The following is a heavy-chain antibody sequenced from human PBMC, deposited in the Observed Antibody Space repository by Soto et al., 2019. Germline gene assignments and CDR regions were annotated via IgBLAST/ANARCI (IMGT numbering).Heavy chain of an antibody. V-gene: IGHV4-34*01. J-gene: IGHJ4*02. Sequence: SETLSLTCAVYGGSFSGYYWSWIRQPPGKGLEWIGEINHSGSTNYNPSLKSRVTISVDRSKNQFSLKLSSVTAADTAVYYCGRASGYYPHWDYWGQGTLVTVSS. CDR3: GRASGYYPHWDY. CDR1: GGSFSGYY. CDR2: INHSGST. D-gene: IGHD3-22*01.